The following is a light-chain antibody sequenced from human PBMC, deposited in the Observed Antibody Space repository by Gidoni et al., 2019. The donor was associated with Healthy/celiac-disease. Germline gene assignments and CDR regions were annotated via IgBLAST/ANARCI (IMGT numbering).Light chain of an antibody. Sequence: EIVLTQSPGTPSLSPGERATLSCRASQSVSSSHLAWYQQKPGQAPRLLIYGASSSATGIPDRFSGSGSGTDFTLTISRLDPEDFAVYYCQQYGSSLLTFGGGTKVEIK. CDR3: QQYGSSLLT. V-gene: IGKV3-20*01. CDR1: QSVSSSH. J-gene: IGKJ4*01. CDR2: GAS.